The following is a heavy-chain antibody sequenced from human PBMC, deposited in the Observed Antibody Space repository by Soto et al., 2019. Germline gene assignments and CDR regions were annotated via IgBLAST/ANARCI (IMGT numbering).Heavy chain of an antibody. CDR2: IFYIGST. J-gene: IGHJ4*02. V-gene: IGHV4-31*02. Sequence: SETLSLTCTVSGASISIGRSYWSWIRHHPGNGVEWIGYIFYIGSTYYHPSLKSRVNISADTSKNQFSLRLNSVTPADTTVYYCARDNGYGHFDSWGPGTLVTVSS. CDR3: ARDNGYGHFDS. CDR1: GASISIGRSY. D-gene: IGHD5-12*01.